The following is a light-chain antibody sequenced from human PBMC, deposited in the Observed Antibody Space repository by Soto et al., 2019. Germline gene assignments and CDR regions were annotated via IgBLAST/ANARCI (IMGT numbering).Light chain of an antibody. CDR2: TAF. Sequence: DIQMTQSPSSLSASIGDGVTITCRASQSINSYLNWYQQKPGKAPKLLISTAFNFQSGVQSRFHGIGTKTEFNLTITSLQHKQFATYYCHHSFSTLLLTFGQGKRQEIK. J-gene: IGKJ5*01. V-gene: IGKV1-39*01. CDR3: HHSFSTLLLT. CDR1: QSINSY.